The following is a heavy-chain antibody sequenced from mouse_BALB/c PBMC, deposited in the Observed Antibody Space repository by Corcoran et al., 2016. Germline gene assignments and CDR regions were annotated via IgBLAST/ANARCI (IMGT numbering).Heavy chain of an antibody. J-gene: IGHJ1*01. CDR1: GFPITSGYY. D-gene: IGHD2-3*01. Sequence: QMQLQESGPGLVKPSQSLFLAGSITGFPITSGYYWIWIRQSPGKPLEWMGYITHSGVTFYNPSLQSPISITRETSKNQFFLQLNSVTTEATAMYYCAGDYDGYWYFDVWGAGTTVTVSS. V-gene: IGHV12-3*02. CDR2: ITHSGVT. CDR3: AGDYDGYWYFDV.